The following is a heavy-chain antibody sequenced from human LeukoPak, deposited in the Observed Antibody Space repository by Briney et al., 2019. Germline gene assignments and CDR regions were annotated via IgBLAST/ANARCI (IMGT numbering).Heavy chain of an antibody. Sequence: PSQTLSLTCTVSGGSISSSSYYWGWIRQPPGKGLEWIGSIYYSGSTYYNPSLKSRVTISVDTSKNQFSLKLSSVTAADTAVYYCASGLGDSSGYYYFGGQGTLVTVSS. V-gene: IGHV4-39*01. CDR3: ASGLGDSSGYYYF. J-gene: IGHJ4*02. CDR1: GGSISSSSYY. D-gene: IGHD3-22*01. CDR2: IYYSGST.